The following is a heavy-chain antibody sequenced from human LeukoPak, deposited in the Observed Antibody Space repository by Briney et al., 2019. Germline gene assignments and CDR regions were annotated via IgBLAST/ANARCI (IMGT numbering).Heavy chain of an antibody. CDR2: IRIKADNYAT. J-gene: IGHJ4*02. D-gene: IGHD3-22*01. CDR3: TTSEWSSGYYFYVY. V-gene: IGHV3-73*01. Sequence: PGGSLRLSCVASGFTFSGSAMHWVRQASGKGLEWVGRIRIKADNYATAYAASVKGRFTISRDDSKNTAYLQMNSLKTEDTAVYYCTTSEWSSGYYFYVYWGQGTLVTVSS. CDR1: GFTFSGSA.